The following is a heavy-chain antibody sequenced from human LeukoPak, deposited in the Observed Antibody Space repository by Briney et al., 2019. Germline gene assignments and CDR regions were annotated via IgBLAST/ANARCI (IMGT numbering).Heavy chain of an antibody. Sequence: GGSVRLSCAASGFTFSFYSMNWVRQAPGKGLEWVSSMSVSSGLIYYADSVKGRFTVSRDNAKNSLYLQMNSLRAEDTAVYYCAREVGGSASGAGYWGQGTLVTVSS. V-gene: IGHV3-21*01. D-gene: IGHD1-26*01. CDR3: AREVGGSASGAGY. J-gene: IGHJ4*02. CDR2: MSVSSGLI. CDR1: GFTFSFYS.